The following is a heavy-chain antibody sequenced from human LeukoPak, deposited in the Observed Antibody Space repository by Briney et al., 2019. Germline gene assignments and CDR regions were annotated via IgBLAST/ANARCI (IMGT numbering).Heavy chain of an antibody. D-gene: IGHD2-21*01. V-gene: IGHV4-59*08. CDR3: ARRQQTGGDNGLHNSFDP. CDR1: GGSISSSSS. J-gene: IGHJ5*02. CDR2: NYYSGST. Sequence: SETLSLTCTVSGGSISSSSSWNWIRQPPDKGLEWIGYNYYSGSTKHSPSLESRVTISVDTSKNQISLKLRSVTAADTAIYYCARRQQTGGDNGLHNSFDPWGQGTLVTVSS.